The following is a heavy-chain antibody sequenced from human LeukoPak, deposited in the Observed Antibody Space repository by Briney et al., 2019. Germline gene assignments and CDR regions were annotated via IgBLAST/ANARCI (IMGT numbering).Heavy chain of an antibody. CDR1: GYSFTSYW. Sequence: SLKIFCKGSGYSFTSYWIGWVRQMPGKNLEWMGIIYPGDSDTRYSPSFQGQVTISADKSISTAYLQLSSLTASDTAMYYCARTGHGSGSYWFDPWGQGTLVTVSS. J-gene: IGHJ5*02. CDR3: ARTGHGSGSYWFDP. CDR2: IYPGDSDT. D-gene: IGHD3-10*01. V-gene: IGHV5-51*01.